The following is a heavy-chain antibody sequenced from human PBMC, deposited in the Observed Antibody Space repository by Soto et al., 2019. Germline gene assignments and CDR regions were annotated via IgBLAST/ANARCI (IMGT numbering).Heavy chain of an antibody. CDR3: AKDIGGRTMVRGVIITNYYGMDV. D-gene: IGHD3-10*01. CDR1: GFTFDDYA. CDR2: ISWNSGSI. J-gene: IGHJ6*02. V-gene: IGHV3-9*01. Sequence: EVQLVESGGGLVQPGRSLRLSCAASGFTFDDYAMHWVRQAPGKGLEWVSGISWNSGSIGYADSVKGRFTISRDNDKNSLYLQMNSLRAEDTALYYCAKDIGGRTMVRGVIITNYYGMDVWGQGTTVTVSS.